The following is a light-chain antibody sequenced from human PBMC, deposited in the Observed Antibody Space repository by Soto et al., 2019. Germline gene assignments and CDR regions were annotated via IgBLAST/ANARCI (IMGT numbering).Light chain of an antibody. CDR1: SSDVGGYNY. CDR3: SSYTSSSTLSYV. J-gene: IGLJ1*01. V-gene: IGLV2-14*01. CDR2: DVS. Sequence: QSVLTKPASVNGAPGQSITISCTGTSSDVGGYNYVSWYQQHPGKAPKLMIYDVSNRPSGVSNRFSGSKSGNTASLTISGLQAEDEADYYCSSYTSSSTLSYVFGTGTKVTVL.